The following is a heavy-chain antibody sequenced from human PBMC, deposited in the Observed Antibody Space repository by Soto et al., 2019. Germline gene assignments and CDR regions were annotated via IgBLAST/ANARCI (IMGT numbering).Heavy chain of an antibody. J-gene: IGHJ5*02. D-gene: IGHD6-13*01. V-gene: IGHV5-51*01. CDR3: AKTQRLSSSLSPRDNWYDP. Sequence: PGESLTISCEASGYNFNTYWIAWVRQMPGKGLEWMGVIYPSDSDIRYSPSFQGQVTISADKSINTAYLQWSSLKASDSGIYYCAKTQRLSSSLSPRDNWYDPWGRGTLVTVSS. CDR1: GYNFNTYW. CDR2: IYPSDSDI.